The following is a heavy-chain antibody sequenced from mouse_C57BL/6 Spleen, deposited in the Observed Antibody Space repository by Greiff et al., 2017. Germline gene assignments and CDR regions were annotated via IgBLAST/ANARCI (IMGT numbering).Heavy chain of an antibody. CDR1: GYAFSSSW. CDR2: IYPGDGGT. J-gene: IGHJ2*01. CDR3: ASRRVTTVVAFDY. V-gene: IGHV1-82*01. Sequence: QVQLQQSGPELVKPGASVKISCKASGYAFSSSWMNWVKQRPGKGLEWIGRIYPGDGGTNYNGKFKGKATLTADKSSSTAYMQLSSLTSEDSAVYDCASRRVTTVVAFDYWGQGTTLTVSS. D-gene: IGHD1-1*01.